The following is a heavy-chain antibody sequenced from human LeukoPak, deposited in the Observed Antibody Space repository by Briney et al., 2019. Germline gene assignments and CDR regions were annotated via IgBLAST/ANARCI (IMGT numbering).Heavy chain of an antibody. Sequence: PGRSLRLSCAASGFTFSSYGMHWVRQAPGKGLEWVAVIWYDGSNKYYADSVKGRFTISRDNSKNTLYLQMNSLRAKDTAVYYCARGVDSSSRTSPEPYYFDYWGQGTLVTVSS. D-gene: IGHD6-13*01. J-gene: IGHJ4*02. CDR3: ARGVDSSSRTSPEPYYFDY. CDR1: GFTFSSYG. CDR2: IWYDGSNK. V-gene: IGHV3-33*01.